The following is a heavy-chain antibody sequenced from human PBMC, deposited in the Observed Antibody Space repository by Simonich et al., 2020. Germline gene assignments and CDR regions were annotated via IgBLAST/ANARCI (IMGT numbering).Heavy chain of an antibody. CDR1: GFTVSSNY. Sequence: EVQLVESGGGLVQPGGSLRLSCAASGFTVSSNYMNWVRQAPGKGLEWVSSISSSSSYIYDADSVKGRFTISRDNAKNSLYLQMNSLRAEDTAVYYCARSHWGSPIDYWGQGTLVTVSS. CDR3: ARSHWGSPIDY. CDR2: ISSSSSYI. V-gene: IGHV3-21*01. J-gene: IGHJ4*02. D-gene: IGHD7-27*01.